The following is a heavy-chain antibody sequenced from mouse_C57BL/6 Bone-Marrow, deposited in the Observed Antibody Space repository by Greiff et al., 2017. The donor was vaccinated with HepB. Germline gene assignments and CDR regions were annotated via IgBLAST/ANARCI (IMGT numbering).Heavy chain of an antibody. V-gene: IGHV1-69*01. Sequence: QVQLQQPGAELVMPGASVKLSCKASGYTFTSYWMHWVKQRPGQGLEWIGEIDPSDSYTNYNQKFKGKSTLTVDKSSSTAYMQLSSLTSEDYAVYYCAREDTTVVADFDYWGQGTTLTVSS. CDR3: AREDTTVVADFDY. CDR1: GYTFTSYW. J-gene: IGHJ2*01. D-gene: IGHD1-1*01. CDR2: IDPSDSYT.